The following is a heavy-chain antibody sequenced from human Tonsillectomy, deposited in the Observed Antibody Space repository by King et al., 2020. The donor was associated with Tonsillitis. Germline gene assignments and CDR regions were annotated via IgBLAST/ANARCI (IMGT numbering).Heavy chain of an antibody. Sequence: VQLVESGGALVKPGGSLRLSCAASGFTFSDYYMTWIRQAPGKGLEWLSYISSSGTTIYYIDSVRGRFTISRDNDKNSLYMQMSSLRAEDTAMYYFVRGTQEMIVGPTTVDSWGQGTLVTVSS. V-gene: IGHV3-11*01. D-gene: IGHD3-22*01. CDR2: ISSSGTTI. CDR3: VRGTQEMIVGPTTVDS. CDR1: GFTFSDYY. J-gene: IGHJ4*02.